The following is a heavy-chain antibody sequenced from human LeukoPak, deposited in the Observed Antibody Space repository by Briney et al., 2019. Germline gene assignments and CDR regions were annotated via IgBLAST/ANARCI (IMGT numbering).Heavy chain of an antibody. J-gene: IGHJ6*03. CDR2: IFRSGST. Sequence: SETLSLTCSVSGYPISSGFYWGWIRQPPGKGLEWIGNIFRSGSTYYNTSLKSRVTISVDTSKNQFSLKLSSVTAADTAVYYCARFVQSYYNSYMDVWGEGTTVIVSS. CDR1: GYPISSGFY. D-gene: IGHD6-6*01. CDR3: ARFVQSYYNSYMDV. V-gene: IGHV4-38-2*02.